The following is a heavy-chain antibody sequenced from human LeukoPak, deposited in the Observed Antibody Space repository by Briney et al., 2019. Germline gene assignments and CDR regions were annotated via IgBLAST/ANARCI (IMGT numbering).Heavy chain of an antibody. J-gene: IGHJ5*02. CDR1: GGSFSGYY. CDR2: INHSGST. V-gene: IGHV4-34*01. CDR3: ARGVVPAAIGPLGFDP. Sequence: PSETLSLTCAVYGGSFSGYYWSWIRQPPGKGLEWIGEINHSGSTNYNPSLKSRVTISVDTSKNQFSLKLSSVTAADTAVYYCARGVVPAAIGPLGFDPWGQGTLVTVSS. D-gene: IGHD2-2*02.